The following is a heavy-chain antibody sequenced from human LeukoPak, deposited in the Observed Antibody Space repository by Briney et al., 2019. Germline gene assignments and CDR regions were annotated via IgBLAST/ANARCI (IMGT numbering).Heavy chain of an antibody. CDR2: ISSSSSYI. J-gene: IGHJ4*02. CDR1: GFTFSSCS. Sequence: PGGSLRLSCAASGFTFSSCSMNWVRQAPGKGLEWVSSISSSSSYIYYADSVKGRFTISRDNAKNSLYLQMNSLRAEGTAVYYCARQEDVLRYFDWLLSSRPPLDYWGQGTLVTVSS. D-gene: IGHD3-9*01. CDR3: ARQEDVLRYFDWLLSSRPPLDY. V-gene: IGHV3-21*01.